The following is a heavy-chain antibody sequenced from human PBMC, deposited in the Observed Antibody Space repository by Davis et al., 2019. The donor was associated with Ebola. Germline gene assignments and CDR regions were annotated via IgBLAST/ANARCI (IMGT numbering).Heavy chain of an antibody. Sequence: PGGSLRLSCAASGFTVSSNYMSWVRQAPGKGLEWVSVIYSGGSTYYADSVKGRFTISRDNSKNTLYLQMNSLRAEDTAVYYCAKPQVTTDFDYWGQGTLVTVSS. CDR1: GFTVSSNY. D-gene: IGHD4-17*01. V-gene: IGHV3-53*01. CDR2: IYSGGST. CDR3: AKPQVTTDFDY. J-gene: IGHJ4*02.